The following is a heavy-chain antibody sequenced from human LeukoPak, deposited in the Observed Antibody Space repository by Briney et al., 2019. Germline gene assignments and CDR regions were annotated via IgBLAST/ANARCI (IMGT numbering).Heavy chain of an antibody. D-gene: IGHD3-3*01. CDR1: GGSISSHY. V-gene: IGHV4-59*11. CDR3: ARVHCSGHYDFWSGYCQDY. Sequence: PSETLSLTCSVSGGSISSHYWSWIRQPPGKGLEWIGYFYYSGSTYYNPSLKSRVTISVDTSKNQFSLKLSSVTAADTAVYYCARVHCSGHYDFWSGYCQDYWGQGTLVTVSS. CDR2: FYYSGST. J-gene: IGHJ4*02.